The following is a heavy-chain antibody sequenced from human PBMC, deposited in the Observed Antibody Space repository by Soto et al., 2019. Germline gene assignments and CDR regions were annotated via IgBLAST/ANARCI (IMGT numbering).Heavy chain of an antibody. V-gene: IGHV4-59*01. D-gene: IGHD6-13*01. CDR2: IYYSGST. CDR1: GGSISNYY. J-gene: IGHJ4*02. Sequence: SETLSLTCTVSGGSISNYYWSWIRQPPGKGLEWIGYIYYSGSTNYNPSLKSRVTISVDTSKNQFSLKLSSVTAADTAMYYCARDIEPAGLFFDYWGQGSLVTVSS. CDR3: ARDIEPAGLFFDY.